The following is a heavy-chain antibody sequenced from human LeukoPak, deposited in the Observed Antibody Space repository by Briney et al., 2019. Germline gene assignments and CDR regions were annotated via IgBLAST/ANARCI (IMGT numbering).Heavy chain of an antibody. CDR3: ARVDDYYDSSGYRSHDAFDI. CDR1: GYTFTSYG. V-gene: IGHV7-4-1*02. CDR2: INTNTGNP. J-gene: IGHJ3*02. D-gene: IGHD3-22*01. Sequence: GASVKVSCKASGYTFTSYGISWVRQAPGQGLERMGWINTNTGNPTYAQGFTGRFVFSLDTSVSTAYLQISSLKAEDTAVYYCARVDDYYDSSGYRSHDAFDIWGQGTMVTVSS.